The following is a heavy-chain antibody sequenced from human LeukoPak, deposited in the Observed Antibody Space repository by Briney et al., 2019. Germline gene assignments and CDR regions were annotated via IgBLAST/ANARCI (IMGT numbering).Heavy chain of an antibody. V-gene: IGHV4-59*12. CDR2: IYYSGST. D-gene: IGHD3-10*01. J-gene: IGHJ5*02. Sequence: PSETLSLTCTVSGGSISSYYWSWIRQPPGKGLEWIGYIYYSGSTNYNPSLKSRVTISVDTSKNQFSLKLRSVTAADTAVYYCARGGWPSYPGLWFGELLLTTPNWFDPWGQGTLVTVSS. CDR1: GGSISSYY. CDR3: ARGGWPSYPGLWFGELLLTTPNWFDP.